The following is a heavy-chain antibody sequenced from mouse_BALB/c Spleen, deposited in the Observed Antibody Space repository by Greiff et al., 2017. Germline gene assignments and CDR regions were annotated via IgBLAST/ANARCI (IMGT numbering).Heavy chain of an antibody. CDR1: GYTFTSYV. V-gene: IGHV1-14*01. CDR3: ARRIYYYGSSYGLYAMDY. D-gene: IGHD1-1*01. CDR2: INPYNDGT. Sequence: EVQLQESGPELVKPGASVKMSCKASGYTFTSYVMHWVKQKPGQGLEWIGYINPYNDGTKYNEKFKGKATLTSDKSSSTAYMELSSLTSEDSAVYYCARRIYYYGSSYGLYAMDYWGQGTSVTVSS. J-gene: IGHJ4*01.